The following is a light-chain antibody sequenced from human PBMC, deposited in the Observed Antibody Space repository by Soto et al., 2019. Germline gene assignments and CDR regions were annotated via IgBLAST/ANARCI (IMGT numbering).Light chain of an antibody. J-gene: IGKJ1*01. CDR1: QSVSSSY. CDR3: QQYGSSPWT. Sequence: EIVLTQSPGTLSLSQGERATLSCRASQSVSSSYLAWYQQKPGQAPRLLIYGASSRATGIPDRFSGSGSGTDFTLTIRRMEPEDYAVYYCQQYGSSPWTFGQGTKVEIK. V-gene: IGKV3-20*01. CDR2: GAS.